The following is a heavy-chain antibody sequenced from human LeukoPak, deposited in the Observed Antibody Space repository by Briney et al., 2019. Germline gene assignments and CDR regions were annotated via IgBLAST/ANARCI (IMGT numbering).Heavy chain of an antibody. Sequence: ASVKVSCKASGYTFTGYYMHWVRQAPGQGLEWMGWINPNSGGTNYAQKFQGWVTMTRDTSISTAYMELNRLRSDDTAVYYCARDNRYSGSYDYWGQGTLVTVSS. CDR2: INPNSGGT. V-gene: IGHV1-2*04. CDR3: ARDNRYSGSYDY. D-gene: IGHD1-26*01. J-gene: IGHJ4*02. CDR1: GYTFTGYY.